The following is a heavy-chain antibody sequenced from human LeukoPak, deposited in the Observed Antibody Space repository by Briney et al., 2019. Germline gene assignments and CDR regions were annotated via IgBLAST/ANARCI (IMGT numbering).Heavy chain of an antibody. CDR3: ARDELAAALLGYYYMDV. CDR2: TYYRSKWYN. D-gene: IGHD6-13*01. Sequence: SQTLSLTCAISGDSVPSNSAAWNWIRQSPSRGLEWLGRTYYRSKWYNGYAVSVKSRITINPDTSKNQFSLQLNSVTPEDTAVYYCARDELAAALLGYYYMDVWGKGTTVTISS. CDR1: GDSVPSNSAA. V-gene: IGHV6-1*01. J-gene: IGHJ6*03.